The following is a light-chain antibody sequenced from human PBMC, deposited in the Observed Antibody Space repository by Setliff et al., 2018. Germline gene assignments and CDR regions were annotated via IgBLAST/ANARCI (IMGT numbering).Light chain of an antibody. CDR3: CSYAGSNNPRV. Sequence: QSALTQPASVSGSAGQSITISCTGTSSDVGSYYFVSWYQHHPGKAPKLMIYAASKRPSGVSDRFSGSKSGNTASLTISGLQAEDEADYYCCSYAGSNNPRVFGGGTKVTV. CDR1: SSDVGSYYF. V-gene: IGLV2-23*01. CDR2: AAS. J-gene: IGLJ3*02.